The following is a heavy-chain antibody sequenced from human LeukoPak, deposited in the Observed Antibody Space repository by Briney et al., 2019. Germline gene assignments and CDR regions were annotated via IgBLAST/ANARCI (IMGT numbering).Heavy chain of an antibody. CDR3: ARVGGLPIMTGYYTHFDY. CDR1: GYTFTGYY. CDR2: INPNSGGT. Sequence: GASVKVSCKASGYTFTGYYMHWVRQAPGQGLEWMGWINPNSGGTNYAQKFQGRVTMTRDTSISTAYMELSRLRSDDTAVYYCARVGGLPIMTGYYTHFDYWGQGTLVTVSS. D-gene: IGHD3/OR15-3a*01. J-gene: IGHJ4*02. V-gene: IGHV1-2*02.